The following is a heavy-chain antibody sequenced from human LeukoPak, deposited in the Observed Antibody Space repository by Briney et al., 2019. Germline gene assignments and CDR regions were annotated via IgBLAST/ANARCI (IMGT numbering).Heavy chain of an antibody. CDR3: ARDLPYYYDSSGYYYSAVSDY. V-gene: IGHV4-61*02. CDR1: GGSISSGSYY. Sequence: SQTLSLTCTVSGGSISSGSYYWSWIRQPAGKGLEWIGRIYSSGSTNYNPSLKCRVTISLDTSKNQFSLKLSSVTAADTAVYYCARDLPYYYDSSGYYYSAVSDYWGQGTLVTVSS. J-gene: IGHJ4*02. D-gene: IGHD3-22*01. CDR2: IYSSGST.